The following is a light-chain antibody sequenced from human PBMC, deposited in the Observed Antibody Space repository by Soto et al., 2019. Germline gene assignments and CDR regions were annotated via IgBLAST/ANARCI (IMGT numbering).Light chain of an antibody. CDR1: QSVSSSY. V-gene: IGKV3-20*01. J-gene: IGKJ1*01. CDR3: QQYDNSQT. Sequence: EIVLTQSPGTLSLSPGERATLSCRASQSVSSSYLAWYQQKAGQAPRLLIYGASSRATGIPDRFNGSGSGTDFTLTISRLEPEDFAVYYCQQYDNSQTFGQGTKVDIK. CDR2: GAS.